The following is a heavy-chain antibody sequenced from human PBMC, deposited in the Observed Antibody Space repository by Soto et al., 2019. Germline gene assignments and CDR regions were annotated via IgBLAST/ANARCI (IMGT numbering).Heavy chain of an antibody. CDR3: AHRYSSSYDY. J-gene: IGHJ4*02. D-gene: IGHD6-13*01. CDR2: IYWDDNK. Sequence: QITLKESGPTLVKPTQTLTLTCTFSGFSLSTSGVAVGWIRQPPGKALECLALIYWDDNKRYSPSLQSRITLXEDTSKNQVVLTMTNMDPVDTATYYCAHRYSSSYDYWGQGILVTVSS. CDR1: GFSLSTSGVA. V-gene: IGHV2-5*02.